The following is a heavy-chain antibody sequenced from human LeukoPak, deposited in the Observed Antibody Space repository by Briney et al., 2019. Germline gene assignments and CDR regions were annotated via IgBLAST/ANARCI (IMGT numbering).Heavy chain of an antibody. D-gene: IGHD2-2*01. Sequence: PSETLSLTCTVSGGSISSYYWSWIRQPPGKGLEWIGYIYYSGSTNYNPSLKSRVTISVDTSKNQFSLKLSSVTAADTAVYYCTRDARWGSSTSPTAEYFQYWGQGTLVTVSS. V-gene: IGHV4-59*01. CDR3: TRDARWGSSTSPTAEYFQY. J-gene: IGHJ1*01. CDR2: IYYSGST. CDR1: GGSISSYY.